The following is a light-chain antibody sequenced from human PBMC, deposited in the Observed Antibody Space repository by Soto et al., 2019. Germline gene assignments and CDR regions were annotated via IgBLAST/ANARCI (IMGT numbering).Light chain of an antibody. V-gene: IGLV2-8*01. CDR1: SGDVGGYNY. J-gene: IGLJ1*01. CDR2: EVT. CDR3: SSYAGSNNFV. Sequence: QSVLTQPPSASGSPGQLVTISCTGPSGDVGGYNYVSWCHQHPGKAPHLMIIEVTRRPSGATDRFSGPTAGHTSSLTVSPLQAEDEADYYCSSYAGSNNFVFGSGTKVTVL.